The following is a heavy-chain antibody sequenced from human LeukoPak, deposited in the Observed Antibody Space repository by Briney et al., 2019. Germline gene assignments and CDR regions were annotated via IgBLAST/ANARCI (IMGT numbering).Heavy chain of an antibody. CDR3: AIPDYGDYGATYYFDY. J-gene: IGHJ4*02. D-gene: IGHD4-17*01. Sequence: ASVKVSCKASGYTFTSHAISWVRQAPGQGLEWMGWISTYNGDTKYAQKTQGRVTVTTDASTSTVYMEVRSLRSEDTAVYYCAIPDYGDYGATYYFDYWGQGTLVTVSS. CDR1: GYTFTSHA. CDR2: ISTYNGDT. V-gene: IGHV1-18*01.